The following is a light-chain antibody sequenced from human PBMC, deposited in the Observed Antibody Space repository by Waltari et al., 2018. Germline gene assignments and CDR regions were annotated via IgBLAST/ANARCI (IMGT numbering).Light chain of an antibody. CDR3: CSYAGSSTHVL. J-gene: IGLJ2*01. CDR1: SSAVGGYNY. CDR2: DVS. V-gene: IGLV2-23*02. Sequence: QSALTQPASVSGSPGQSLTISCTGTSSAVGGYNYFSWYQQDPDNAPKLIIYDVSKRPAGVSNRFSGSKSGNTACLTISGLQAEDEADYYCCSYAGSSTHVLFGGGTKLTVL.